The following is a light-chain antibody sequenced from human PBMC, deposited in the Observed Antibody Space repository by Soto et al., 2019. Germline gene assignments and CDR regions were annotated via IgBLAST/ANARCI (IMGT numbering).Light chain of an antibody. CDR2: EVS. CDR3: SSYTSSSTPWV. J-gene: IGLJ3*02. V-gene: IGLV2-14*01. CDR1: SSDVGGYNY. Sequence: QSALTQPASVSGSPGQSITISCTGTSSDVGGYNYVSWYQHHPGKAPKLMIFEVSNRPSGVYNRFSGSKSGNTASLTISGLQAEDEADYYCSSYTSSSTPWVFGGGTKVTVL.